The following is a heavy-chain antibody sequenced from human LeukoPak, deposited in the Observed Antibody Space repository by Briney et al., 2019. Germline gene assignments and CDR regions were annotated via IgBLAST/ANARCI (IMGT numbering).Heavy chain of an antibody. CDR1: GFTFSSYA. CDR3: AEESSSGWPRGAFDI. V-gene: IGHV3-23*01. CDR2: ISGSGGGT. Sequence: GGSLRLSCAASGFTFSSYAMSWVRQAPGKGLEGVSGISGSGGGTYYVDSVKGRFTISRDNSKDTLNLQMNSLRAEDTAVYHCAEESSSGWPRGAFDIWGQGTMVTVSS. J-gene: IGHJ3*02. D-gene: IGHD6-19*01.